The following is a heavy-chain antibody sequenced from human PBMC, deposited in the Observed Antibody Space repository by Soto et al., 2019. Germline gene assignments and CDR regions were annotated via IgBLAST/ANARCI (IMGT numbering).Heavy chain of an antibody. CDR1: GAAISSTYC. CDR3: ANLPPRVVVALDELPS. CDR2: IHHTAGT. D-gene: IGHD2-21*01. J-gene: IGHJ5*02. V-gene: IGHV4-4*02. Sequence: PSETLSLTCFGSGAAISSTYCWTCVRQSPGKGLEGIGEIHHTAGTNYNPALKARLTIAVDKANNQFPLRLTSVTAADSAIYYCANLPPRVVVALDELPSWGQRSLVPVS.